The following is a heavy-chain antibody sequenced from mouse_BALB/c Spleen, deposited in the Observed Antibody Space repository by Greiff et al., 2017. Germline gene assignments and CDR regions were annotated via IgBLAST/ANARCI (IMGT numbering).Heavy chain of an antibody. J-gene: IGHJ4*01. CDR2: ISNLAYSI. Sequence: DVKLVESGGGLVQPGGSRKLSCAASGFTFSDYGMAWVRQAPGQGPEWVAFISNLAYSIYYADTVTGRFTISRENAKNTLYLEMSSLRSEDTAMYYCARVTTVYYAMDYWGQGTSVTVAS. V-gene: IGHV5-15*02. CDR1: GFTFSDYG. D-gene: IGHD1-1*01. CDR3: ARVTTVYYAMDY.